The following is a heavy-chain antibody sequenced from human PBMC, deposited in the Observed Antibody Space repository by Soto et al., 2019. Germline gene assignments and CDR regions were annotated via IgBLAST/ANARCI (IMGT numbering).Heavy chain of an antibody. CDR1: GYTFTIYG. D-gene: IGHD5-12*01. V-gene: IGHV1-18*01. CDR3: ARLRSPPGYFDY. Sequence: ASVKVSCKASGYTFTIYGISWVRQAPGQGLEWMGWISAYNGNTNYAQKLQGRVTMTTDTSTSTAYMGLRSLRSDDTAVYYCARLRSPPGYFDYWGQGTLVTVSS. J-gene: IGHJ4*02. CDR2: ISAYNGNT.